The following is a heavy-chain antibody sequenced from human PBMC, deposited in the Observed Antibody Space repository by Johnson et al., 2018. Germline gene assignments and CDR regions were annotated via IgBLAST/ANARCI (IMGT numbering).Heavy chain of an antibody. D-gene: IGHD3-10*01. CDR2: IKHHGGEH. CDR3: ASGPGDWYGSGSFSY. V-gene: IGHV3-7*01. J-gene: IGHJ4*02. CDR1: GFTFSSYW. Sequence: VQLVEAGGGLVQPGGSLRLSCAASGFTFSSYWMTWVRQATGMGLEWVANIKHHGGEHYYVDSVKGRFTISRDNARNSLYLQMDSLRVGETAVYYCASGPGDWYGSGSFSYWGQGALVTVSS.